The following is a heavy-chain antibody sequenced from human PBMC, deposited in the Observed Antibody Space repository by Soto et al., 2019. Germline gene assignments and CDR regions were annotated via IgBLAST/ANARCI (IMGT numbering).Heavy chain of an antibody. CDR3: ARTSGSYKRFDP. CDR2: INAGNGNT. D-gene: IGHD1-26*01. Sequence: ASVKVSCKASGYTFTSYAMHWVRQAPGQRLEWMGWINAGNGNTKYSQKFQGRVTITRDTSASTAYMELSSLRSEDTAVYYCARTSGSYKRFDPWGQGTLVTVSS. CDR1: GYTFTSYA. J-gene: IGHJ5*02. V-gene: IGHV1-3*01.